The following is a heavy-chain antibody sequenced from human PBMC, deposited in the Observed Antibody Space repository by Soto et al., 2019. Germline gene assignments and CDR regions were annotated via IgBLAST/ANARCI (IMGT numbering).Heavy chain of an antibody. CDR2: IYYSGST. V-gene: IGHV4-39*07. J-gene: IGHJ1*01. Sequence: SETMCLTCTVSGGSISSSSYYWGWIRQPPGKGLEWIGSIYYSGSTYYNPSLKSRVTISVDTSKNQFSLKLSSVTAADTAVYYCARALGGGVTDKEAYYYDSSGSYGDFHHWGQGTLVTVSS. CDR3: ARALGGGVTDKEAYYYDSSGSYGDFHH. D-gene: IGHD3-22*01. CDR1: GGSISSSSYY.